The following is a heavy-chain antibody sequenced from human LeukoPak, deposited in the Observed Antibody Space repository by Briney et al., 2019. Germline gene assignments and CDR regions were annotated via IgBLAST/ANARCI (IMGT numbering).Heavy chain of an antibody. Sequence: ASVKVSCKASGYTFTGYYMHWVRQAPGQGLEWMGWINPKSGGTNYAQKFQGRVTMTRDTSISTAYMEMSRLRSDDTAVYYCARNLWFGESSDAFDMWGQGTMVTVSS. D-gene: IGHD3-10*01. CDR2: INPKSGGT. CDR1: GYTFTGYY. CDR3: ARNLWFGESSDAFDM. J-gene: IGHJ3*02. V-gene: IGHV1-2*02.